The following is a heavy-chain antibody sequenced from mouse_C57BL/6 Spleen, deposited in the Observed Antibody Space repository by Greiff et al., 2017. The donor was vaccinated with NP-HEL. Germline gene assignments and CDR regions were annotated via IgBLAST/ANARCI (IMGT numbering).Heavy chain of an antibody. CDR3: ARDLFRYFDV. J-gene: IGHJ1*03. CDR1: GYTFTDYY. V-gene: IGHV1-19*01. Sequence: EVQLQQSGPVLVKPGASVKMSCKASGYTFTDYYMNWVKQSHGKSLEWIGVINPYNGGTSYNQKFKGKATLTVDKSSSTAYMELNSLTSEDSAVYYCARDLFRYFDVWGTGTTVTVSS. CDR2: INPYNGGT. D-gene: IGHD5-1*01.